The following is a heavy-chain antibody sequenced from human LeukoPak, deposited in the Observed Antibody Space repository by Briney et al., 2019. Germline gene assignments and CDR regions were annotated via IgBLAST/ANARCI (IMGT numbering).Heavy chain of an antibody. CDR2: IKQDGSEK. Sequence: GGSLRLSCAASGFTFDEYAMHWVRQAPGKGLEWVANIKQDGSEKYYVDSVKGRFTISRDNAKNSLYLQMNSLRAEDTAVYFCACRRWKTSAVDYWGQGTLVTVSS. J-gene: IGHJ4*02. CDR1: GFTFDEYA. CDR3: ACRRWKTSAVDY. V-gene: IGHV3-7*01. D-gene: IGHD4-23*01.